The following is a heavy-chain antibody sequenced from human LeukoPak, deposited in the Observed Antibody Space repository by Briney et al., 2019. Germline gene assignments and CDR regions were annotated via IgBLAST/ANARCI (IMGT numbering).Heavy chain of an antibody. CDR2: IYHSGST. CDR1: GGSISSSTYY. CDR3: ARVLSWEGQQLEGYFDY. V-gene: IGHV4-39*07. D-gene: IGHD6-13*01. Sequence: TSETLSLTCTVSGGSISSSTYYWGWLRQPPGKGLEWIGSIYHSGSTYYNPSLKSRVTISLDTSKNQFSLKLSSVTAADTAVYYCARVLSWEGQQLEGYFDYWGQGTLVTVSS. J-gene: IGHJ4*02.